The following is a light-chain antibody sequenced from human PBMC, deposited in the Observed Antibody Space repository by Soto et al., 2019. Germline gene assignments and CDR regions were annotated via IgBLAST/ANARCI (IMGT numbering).Light chain of an antibody. CDR3: HQRYITPYT. CDR1: QSISTY. CDR2: DAS. J-gene: IGKJ2*01. Sequence: DIQITQSPSSLSSSVGDRVTITCRASQSISTYLNWYQQKPGKAPKLLIYDASTLQSGVPSRLRGSGSGTEFNFSIRSLQPEDLETYYCHQRYITPYTFGQRNKREIK. V-gene: IGKV1-39*01.